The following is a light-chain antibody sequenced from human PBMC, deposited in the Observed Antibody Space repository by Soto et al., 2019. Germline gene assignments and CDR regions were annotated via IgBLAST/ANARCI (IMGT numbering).Light chain of an antibody. CDR2: SNN. CDR1: SSNIGSNT. J-gene: IGLJ1*01. Sequence: QSVLTRPPSASGTPGQRVTISCSGSSSNIGSNTVSLYQQVPGTAPKLLIYSNNQRPSGVPDRFSGSKSGTSASLATSGLQSEDEADYYCAAWDDSLNALVFGTGTKVTVL. CDR3: AAWDDSLNALV. V-gene: IGLV1-44*01.